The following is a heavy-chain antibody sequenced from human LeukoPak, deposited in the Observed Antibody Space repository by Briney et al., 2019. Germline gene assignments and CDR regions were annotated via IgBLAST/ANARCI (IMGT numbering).Heavy chain of an antibody. V-gene: IGHV5-51*01. CDR3: ARHTGDFWSGYHLDY. CDR2: IYPGDSDT. Sequence: PGESLKISXKGSGYSFTSYWIGWVRQMPGKGLEWTGFIYPGDSDTRYSPSFQGQVTISADKSISTAYLQWSSLKASDTAMYYCARHTGDFWSGYHLDYWGQGALVTVSS. CDR1: GYSFTSYW. J-gene: IGHJ4*02. D-gene: IGHD3-3*01.